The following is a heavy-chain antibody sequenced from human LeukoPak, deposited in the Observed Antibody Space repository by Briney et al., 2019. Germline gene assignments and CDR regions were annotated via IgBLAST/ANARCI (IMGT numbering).Heavy chain of an antibody. CDR1: GGSISSYY. CDR2: ISYSGST. CDR3: AREGTAGTNLNWFDP. Sequence: TSETLSLTCTVSGGSISSYYWSWIRQPPGKGLECIGYISYSGSTNFNPSFKSRVTISVDTSKNQFSLKLSSVTAADTAVYYCAREGTAGTNLNWFDPWGQGTLVTVSS. V-gene: IGHV4-59*01. J-gene: IGHJ5*02. D-gene: IGHD1-1*01.